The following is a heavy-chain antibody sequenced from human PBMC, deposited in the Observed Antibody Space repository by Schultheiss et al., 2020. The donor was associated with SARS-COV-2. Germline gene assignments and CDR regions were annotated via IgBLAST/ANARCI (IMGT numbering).Heavy chain of an antibody. D-gene: IGHD5-18*01. CDR3: ARGPWGIQLWDYPVY. Sequence: GGSLRLSCAASGFTLSDRTMDWVRQAPGKGLEWVAVISYDGSNKYYADSVKGRFTISRDNSKNTLYLQMNSLRAEDTAVYYCARGPWGIQLWDYPVYWGQGTLVTVSS. J-gene: IGHJ4*02. CDR2: ISYDGSNK. CDR1: GFTLSDRT. V-gene: IGHV3-30*04.